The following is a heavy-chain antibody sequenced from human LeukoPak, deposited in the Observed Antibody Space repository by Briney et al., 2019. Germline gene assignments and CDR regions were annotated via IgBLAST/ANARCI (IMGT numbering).Heavy chain of an antibody. Sequence: PSETLSLTCAVYGGSFSGYYWSWIRQPPGKGLEWIGEINHSGSTNYSPSLKSRVTISVDTSKNQFSLKLSSVTAADTAVYYCARYTRYSGSYNYWGQGTLVTVSS. V-gene: IGHV4-34*01. D-gene: IGHD1-26*01. CDR3: ARYTRYSGSYNY. CDR2: INHSGST. J-gene: IGHJ4*02. CDR1: GGSFSGYY.